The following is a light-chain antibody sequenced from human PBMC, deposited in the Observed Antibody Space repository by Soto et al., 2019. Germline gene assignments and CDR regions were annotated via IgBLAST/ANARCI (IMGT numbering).Light chain of an antibody. CDR2: HVN. Sequence: QSVLTQPASVSGAPGQSITISCTGSSSDVGGYNYVAWYQQHPGKAPKLMIYHVNQRPSGVPDRFSGSKSGNTASLTISGLQAEDEADYFCSSYAGSYTYVFATGTKLTVL. CDR1: SSDVGGYNY. CDR3: SSYAGSYTYV. V-gene: IGLV2-11*01. J-gene: IGLJ1*01.